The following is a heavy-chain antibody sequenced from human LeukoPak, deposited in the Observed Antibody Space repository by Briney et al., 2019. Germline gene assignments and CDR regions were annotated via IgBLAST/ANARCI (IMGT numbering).Heavy chain of an antibody. CDR3: AKGGGWLQSNFDY. CDR1: GFTFSSYA. Sequence: GGSLGLSCAASGFTFSSYAMSWVRQAPGKGLEWVSAISGSGGSTYYADSVKGRFTISRDNSKNTLYLQMNSLRAEDTAVYYCAKGGGWLQSNFDYWGQGTLVTVSS. V-gene: IGHV3-23*01. CDR2: ISGSGGST. D-gene: IGHD5-24*01. J-gene: IGHJ4*02.